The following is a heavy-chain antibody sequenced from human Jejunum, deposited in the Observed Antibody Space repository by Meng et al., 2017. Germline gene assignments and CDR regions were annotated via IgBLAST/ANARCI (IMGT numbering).Heavy chain of an antibody. CDR3: ARADGYIYGYSAFDI. J-gene: IGHJ3*02. Sequence: SETLSPTCTVPGGPISSGSFYWCWIRQPAGKGLEWIGRIFSTGSTTYNPSLTSRVTISVDTSKNQFSLKLSSVTAADTAVYYCARADGYIYGYSAFDIWGQGTVVTVSS. CDR1: GGPISSGSFY. V-gene: IGHV4-61*02. D-gene: IGHD5-18*01. CDR2: IFSTGST.